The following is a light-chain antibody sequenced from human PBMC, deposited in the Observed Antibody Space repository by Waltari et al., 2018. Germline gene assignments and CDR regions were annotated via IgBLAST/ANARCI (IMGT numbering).Light chain of an antibody. CDR3: YSSDSTGLRV. Sequence: SYELTQPPSVSVSPGQTARSTCPGHELPRKYAYWFQRKSGQAPRLVIYEDTKRPSGIPERFSGSSSGTVATLTITGAQVDDEADYYCYSSDSTGLRVFGGGTTVVVL. V-gene: IGLV3-10*01. CDR1: ELPRKY. CDR2: EDT. J-gene: IGLJ1*01.